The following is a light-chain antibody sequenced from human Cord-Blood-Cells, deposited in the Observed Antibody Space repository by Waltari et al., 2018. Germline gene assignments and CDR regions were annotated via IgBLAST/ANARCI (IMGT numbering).Light chain of an antibody. CDR1: QSVSSN. V-gene: IGKV3-15*01. J-gene: IGKJ3*01. CDR2: GAS. Sequence: EIVMTQSPATLSVSPGERDTLSCRASQSVSSNLAWYQQKPGQAPRLLIYGASTRATGIPATFIGSGSGTEFTLTISSLQSEDFAVYYCQQYNNWPLTFGPGTKVDIK. CDR3: QQYNNWPLT.